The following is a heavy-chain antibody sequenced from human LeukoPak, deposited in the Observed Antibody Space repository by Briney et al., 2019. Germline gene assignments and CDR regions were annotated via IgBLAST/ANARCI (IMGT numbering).Heavy chain of an antibody. Sequence: PGKSLRLSCAASGFTFSSYGMHWVRQAPGKGLEWVAAIWFDGSVKHYSDAVKGRFTISRDNSLDTLYLQMNSLRVEETAMYYCAKDTAIQFLEPAFWGQGTLVTVSS. CDR3: AKDTAIQFLEPAF. V-gene: IGHV3-33*06. J-gene: IGHJ4*02. CDR2: IWFDGSVK. D-gene: IGHD3-3*01. CDR1: GFTFSSYG.